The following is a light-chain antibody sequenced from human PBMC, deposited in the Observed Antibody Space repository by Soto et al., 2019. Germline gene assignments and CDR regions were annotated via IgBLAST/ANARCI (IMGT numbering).Light chain of an antibody. CDR1: RGVGNS. V-gene: IGKV1-27*01. J-gene: IGKJ3*01. CDR2: GAS. CDR3: QKYDRAPFI. Sequence: DVPMPQSPSSLYASVGDRVTITCRASRGVGNSLDWYQQKPGKVPTLLIYGASTLESGVPSRFSGSGSRTLFTLIIISLQPDDVANYYCQKYDRAPFIFGPGSKVNLK.